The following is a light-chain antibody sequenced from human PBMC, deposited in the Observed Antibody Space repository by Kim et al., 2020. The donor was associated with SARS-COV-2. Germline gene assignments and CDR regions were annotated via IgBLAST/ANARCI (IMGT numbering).Light chain of an antibody. V-gene: IGKV3-11*01. CDR1: QSVGNS. CDR2: DAF. CDR3: QQRGNWPLT. J-gene: IGKJ1*01. Sequence: GERATLSCGASQSVGNSFDWYQQKPGQAPRLLIYDAFSRASGVPARFSGSGSGTDFSLTISSLEPEDFAFYYCQQRGNWPLTFGQGTKVDIK.